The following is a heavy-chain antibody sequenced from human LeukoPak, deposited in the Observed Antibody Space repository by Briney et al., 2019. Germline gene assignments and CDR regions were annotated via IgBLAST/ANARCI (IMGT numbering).Heavy chain of an antibody. Sequence: SGGSLRLSCAASGFTFSSYWMHWVRQAPGKGLVCVSRINSDGSSTNYADSVKGRFTISRDNAKNTLYLQMNSLRAEATAVYYCERGRITMVQGVIITSYYFDYWGQGTLVTVSS. D-gene: IGHD3-10*01. CDR3: ERGRITMVQGVIITSYYFDY. CDR2: INSDGSST. J-gene: IGHJ4*02. V-gene: IGHV3-74*01. CDR1: GFTFSSYW.